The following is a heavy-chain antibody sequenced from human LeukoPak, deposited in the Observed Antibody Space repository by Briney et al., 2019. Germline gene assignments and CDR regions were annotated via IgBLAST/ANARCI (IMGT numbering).Heavy chain of an antibody. V-gene: IGHV1-2*02. Sequence: ASVKVSCKASGYTFTGYYMHWVRQAPGQGLEWMGWINPNSGGTNYAQKFQGRVTMTRDTSISTAYIELSMLRSDDTAVYYCARELNSGSQPLDYWGQGTLVTVSS. CDR1: GYTFTGYY. D-gene: IGHD1-26*01. J-gene: IGHJ4*02. CDR2: INPNSGGT. CDR3: ARELNSGSQPLDY.